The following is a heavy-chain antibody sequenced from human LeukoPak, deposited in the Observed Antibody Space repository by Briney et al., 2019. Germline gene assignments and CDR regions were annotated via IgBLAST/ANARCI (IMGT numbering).Heavy chain of an antibody. J-gene: IGHJ4*02. D-gene: IGHD6-13*01. V-gene: IGHV3-64D*06. CDR2: NSSNGGST. CDR3: VKVWAAAGTFDY. Sequence: GGSLRLSCSASGFTFSSYAMHWVRQAPGKGLEYVSANSSNGGSTYYADSVKGRFTISRDNSKNTLYLQMSSLRAEDTAVYYCVKVWAAAGTFDYWGQGTLVTVSS. CDR1: GFTFSSYA.